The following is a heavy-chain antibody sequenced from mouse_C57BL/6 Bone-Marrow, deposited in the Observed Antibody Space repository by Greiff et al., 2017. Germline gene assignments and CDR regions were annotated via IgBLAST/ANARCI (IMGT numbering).Heavy chain of an antibody. CDR3: TRYFTTVVEGYWYFDV. CDR1: GYTFTSYW. V-gene: IGHV1-5*01. CDR2: IYPGNSDT. Sequence: VQLKQSGTVLARPGASVKMSCKTSGYTFTSYWMHWVKQRPGQGLEWIGAIYPGNSDTSYNQKFKGKAKLTAVTSASTAYMELSSLTNEDSAVYYCTRYFTTVVEGYWYFDVWGTGTTVTVSS. D-gene: IGHD1-1*01. J-gene: IGHJ1*03.